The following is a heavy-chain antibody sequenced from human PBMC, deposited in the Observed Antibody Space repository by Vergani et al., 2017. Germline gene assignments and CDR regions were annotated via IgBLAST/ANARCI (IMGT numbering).Heavy chain of an antibody. J-gene: IGHJ4*02. CDR2: ISSSSSYI. D-gene: IGHD5-12*01. CDR3: ARFYSGYDPFDY. Sequence: EVQLLESGGGLVQPGGSLRLSCAASGFTFSSYEMNWVRQAPGKGLEWVSSISSSSSYIYYADSVKGRFTISRDNAKNSLYLQMNSLRAEDTAVYYCARFYSGYDPFDYWGQGTLVTVSS. CDR1: GFTFSSYE. V-gene: IGHV3-48*03.